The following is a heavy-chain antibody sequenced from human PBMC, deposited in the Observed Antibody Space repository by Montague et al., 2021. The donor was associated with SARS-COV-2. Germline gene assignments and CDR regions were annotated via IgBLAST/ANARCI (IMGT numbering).Heavy chain of an antibody. CDR1: GGSISSGGYY. D-gene: IGHD3-9*01. J-gene: IGHJ6*02. CDR3: ARVKTPRYYDILTGYSKYYGMDV. CDR2: IYYSGST. V-gene: IGHV4-31*03. Sequence: TLSLTCTASGGSISSGGYYWSWIRQHPGKGLEWIGYIYYSGSTYYNPSLKSRVTISVDTSKNQFSLKLSSVTAADTAVYYCARVKTPRYYDILTGYSKYYGMDVWGQGTTVTVSS.